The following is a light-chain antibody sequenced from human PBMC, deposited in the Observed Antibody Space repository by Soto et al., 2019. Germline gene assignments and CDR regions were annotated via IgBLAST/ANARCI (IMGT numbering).Light chain of an antibody. V-gene: IGKV3-15*01. CDR3: QQYTNWRT. J-gene: IGKJ1*01. CDR1: QNVANY. Sequence: EIVLTQSPATLSLSPGERATLSCRASQNVANYLDWYQQKPGQAPRLLIYDASTRATGIPARFSGSGSGTEFTLTISSLQSEDFVLYYCQQYTNWRTFGQGTKVDIK. CDR2: DAS.